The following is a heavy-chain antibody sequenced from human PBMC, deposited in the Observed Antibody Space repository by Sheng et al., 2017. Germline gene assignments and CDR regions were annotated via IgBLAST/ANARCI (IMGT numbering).Heavy chain of an antibody. CDR3: ARVYSSSDPAYYYYYMDV. D-gene: IGHD6-6*01. CDR2: ISAYNANT. J-gene: IGHJ6*03. V-gene: IGHV1-18*01. Sequence: SGVEVKKPGASVKVSCKASGYTFTSYHISWVRQAPGQGLEWMGWISAYNANTNYAQKFQGRVTMTTDISTSTAYMELRSLRSDDTALYYCARVYSSSDPAYYYYYMDVWGQGTTVTVSS. CDR1: GYTFTSYH.